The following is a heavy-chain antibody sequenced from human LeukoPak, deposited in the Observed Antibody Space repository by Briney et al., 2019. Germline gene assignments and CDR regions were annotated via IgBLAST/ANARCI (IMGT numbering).Heavy chain of an antibody. CDR1: GFTVSSNY. Sequence: GSLRLSCAASGFTVSSNYMSWIRQPPGKGLEWIGSIYYSGSTYYNPSLKSRVTISVDTSKNQFSLKLSSVTAADTAVYYCARGVVPAAIGYWGQGTLVTVSS. CDR3: ARGVVPAAIGY. V-gene: IGHV4-39*07. J-gene: IGHJ4*02. D-gene: IGHD2-2*01. CDR2: IYYSGST.